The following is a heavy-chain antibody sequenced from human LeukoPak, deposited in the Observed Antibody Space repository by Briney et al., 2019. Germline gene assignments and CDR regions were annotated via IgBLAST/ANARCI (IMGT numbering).Heavy chain of an antibody. CDR3: ARDSRLGINPFDY. J-gene: IGHJ4*02. Sequence: GASVKVSCKASGGTFSSYAISWVRQAPGQGLEWMGRIIPILGIANYAQKFQGRVTITADKSTSTAYMELSSLRSEDTAVYYCARDSRLGINPFDYWGQGTLVTVSS. V-gene: IGHV1-69*04. CDR2: IIPILGIA. CDR1: GGTFSSYA. D-gene: IGHD7-27*01.